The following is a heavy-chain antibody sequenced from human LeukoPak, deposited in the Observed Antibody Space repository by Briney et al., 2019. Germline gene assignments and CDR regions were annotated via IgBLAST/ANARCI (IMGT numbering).Heavy chain of an antibody. Sequence: GASVKVSCKVSGYTLTELSMHWVRQAPGKGLEWRGGFDPEDGETIYAQKFQGRVTMTEDTSTDTAYMELSSLRSEDTAVYYCASGTVVVPAAWGSPFDPWGQGTLVTVSS. CDR2: FDPEDGET. V-gene: IGHV1-24*01. J-gene: IGHJ5*02. CDR3: ASGTVVVPAAWGSPFDP. D-gene: IGHD2-2*01. CDR1: GYTLTELS.